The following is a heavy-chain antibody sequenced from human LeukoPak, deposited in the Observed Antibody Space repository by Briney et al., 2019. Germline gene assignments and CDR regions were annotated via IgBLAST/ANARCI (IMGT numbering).Heavy chain of an antibody. Sequence: PGGSLRLSCAASGFTFSSYGMHWVRQAPGKGLEWVAFIRYDGSNKYYADSVKGRFTISRDNSKNTLYLQMNSLRAEDTAVYYCAKERGGQWLVRVVDYWGQGTLVTVSS. CDR1: GFTFSSYG. V-gene: IGHV3-30*02. CDR3: AKERGGQWLVRVVDY. CDR2: IRYDGSNK. J-gene: IGHJ4*02. D-gene: IGHD6-19*01.